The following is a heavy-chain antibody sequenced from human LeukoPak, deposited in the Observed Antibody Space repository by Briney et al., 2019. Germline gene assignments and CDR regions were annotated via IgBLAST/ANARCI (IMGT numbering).Heavy chain of an antibody. V-gene: IGHV4-59*01. J-gene: IGHJ4*02. CDR3: ARETKLMGYSSGLGFNY. D-gene: IGHD6-19*01. CDR1: GNSISSWY. CDR2: IYDSGNT. Sequence: SETLSLTCTVSGNSISSWYWSWIRQPPGKGLEWIGYIYDSGNTNYNPSLKTRVTISADTSKNQLSLNLTSVTAADTAVYYCARETKLMGYSSGLGFNYWGQGTLVTVSS.